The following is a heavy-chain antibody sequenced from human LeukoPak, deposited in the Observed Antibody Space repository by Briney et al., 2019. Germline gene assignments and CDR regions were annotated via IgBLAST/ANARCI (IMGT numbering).Heavy chain of an antibody. CDR1: GFTFSIYS. J-gene: IGHJ4*02. Sequence: PGGSLRLSCAASGFTFSIYSMNWVRQAPGKGLEWVAVISYDGSNKYYADSVKGRFTISRDNSKNTLYLQMNSLRAEDTAVYYCANPAGRGYWGQGTLVTVSS. V-gene: IGHV3-30*18. CDR2: ISYDGSNK. CDR3: ANPAGRGY. D-gene: IGHD6-19*01.